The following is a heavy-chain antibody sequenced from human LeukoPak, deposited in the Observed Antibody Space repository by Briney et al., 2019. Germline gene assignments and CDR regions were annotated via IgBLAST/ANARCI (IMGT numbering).Heavy chain of an antibody. V-gene: IGHV1-18*01. D-gene: IGHD2-15*01. CDR1: GGTFSSYA. CDR2: ISDFNGLT. Sequence: ASVKVSCKASGGTFSSYAISWVRQAPGQGLEWMGWISDFNGLTKYAQKLQDRVTMTTDASTSTAYMELRSLTSDDTAIYYCARGLGYCSGGTCPNDYWGQGTLVTVSS. CDR3: ARGLGYCSGGTCPNDY. J-gene: IGHJ4*02.